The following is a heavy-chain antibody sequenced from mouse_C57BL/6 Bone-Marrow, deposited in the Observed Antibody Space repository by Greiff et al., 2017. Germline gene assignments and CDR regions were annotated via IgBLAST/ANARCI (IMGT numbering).Heavy chain of an antibody. Sequence: QVQLKQSGPELVKPGASVKISCKASGYAFSSSWMNWVKQRPGKGLEWIGRIYPGDGDTNYNGKFKGKATLTADKSSSTAYMQLSSLTSEDSAVYFWARYYYGSSYKYFDYWGQGTTLTVSA. CDR1: GYAFSSSW. CDR3: ARYYYGSSYKYFDY. J-gene: IGHJ2*01. CDR2: IYPGDGDT. V-gene: IGHV1-82*01. D-gene: IGHD1-1*01.